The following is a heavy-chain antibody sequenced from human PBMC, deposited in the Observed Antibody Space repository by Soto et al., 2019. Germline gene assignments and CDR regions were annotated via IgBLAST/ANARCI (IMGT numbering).Heavy chain of an antibody. J-gene: IGHJ4*02. V-gene: IGHV3-30-3*01. Sequence: QVQLVESGGGVVQPGRSLRLYCAASGFSFRSYAMHWVRQAPGKGQEWVAVMSYDGSDKDYADSVKGRFTISRDNSKNPLYLQMSSLRAEDTAVFYCARARLDTPALEYWGQGTLVTVSS. CDR3: ARARLDTPALEY. CDR1: GFSFRSYA. CDR2: MSYDGSDK. D-gene: IGHD2-2*01.